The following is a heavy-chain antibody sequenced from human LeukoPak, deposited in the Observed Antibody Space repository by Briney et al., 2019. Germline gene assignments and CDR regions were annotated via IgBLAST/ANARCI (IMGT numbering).Heavy chain of an antibody. CDR2: ISSSGSTI. CDR1: GFTFSDYY. J-gene: IGHJ3*02. D-gene: IGHD3-22*01. CDR3: ARDYDSSGYYYDAFDI. Sequence: KPGGSLRLSCAASGFTFSDYYMSWIRQAPGKGLEWVSYISSSGSTIYYADSVKGRFTISRDNAKNSLYLQMNSLRAEDTAVYYCARDYDSSGYYYDAFDIWGQGSMVTVSS. V-gene: IGHV3-11*04.